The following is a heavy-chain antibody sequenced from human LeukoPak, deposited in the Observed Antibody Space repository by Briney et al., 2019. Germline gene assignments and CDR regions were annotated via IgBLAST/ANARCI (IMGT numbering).Heavy chain of an antibody. CDR2: IYTSGST. Sequence: PSETLSLTCTVSGGSISSYYWSWIRQPAGKGLEWIGRIYTSGSTNYNPSLKSRVTMSVDTSKNQFSLKLSSVTAADTAVCYCARDLEDSSGYYRGGDAFDIWGQGTMVTVSS. D-gene: IGHD3-22*01. CDR3: ARDLEDSSGYYRGGDAFDI. J-gene: IGHJ3*02. CDR1: GGSISSYY. V-gene: IGHV4-4*07.